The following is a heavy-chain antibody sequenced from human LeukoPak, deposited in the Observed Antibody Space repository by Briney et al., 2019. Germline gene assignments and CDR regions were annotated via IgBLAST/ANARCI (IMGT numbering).Heavy chain of an antibody. CDR3: ARGGGGYDFQAAPHKFDY. V-gene: IGHV3-7*03. J-gene: IGHJ4*02. Sequence: GGSLRLSCAASGFTFSSYWMSWVRQAPGKGLEWVANIKQDGSEKYYVDSVKGRFTISRDNAKNSLYLQMNSLRAEDTALYYCARGGGGYDFQAAPHKFDYWGQGTLVTVSS. D-gene: IGHD5-12*01. CDR1: GFTFSSYW. CDR2: IKQDGSEK.